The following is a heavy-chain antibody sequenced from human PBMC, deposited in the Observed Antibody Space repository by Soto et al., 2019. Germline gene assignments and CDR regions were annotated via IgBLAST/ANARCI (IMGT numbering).Heavy chain of an antibody. J-gene: IGHJ4*02. Sequence: SETLSLTCAVYGGSIRSYYWYYLRQPPGKGLEWIGYIYYSGSTNYNPSLKSRVTISVDTSKNQFSLKLSSVTAADTAVYYCARQEGGYSYGSFGYWGQGTLVTV. CDR3: ARQEGGYSYGSFGY. CDR2: IYYSGST. CDR1: GGSIRSYY. V-gene: IGHV4-59*08. D-gene: IGHD5-18*01.